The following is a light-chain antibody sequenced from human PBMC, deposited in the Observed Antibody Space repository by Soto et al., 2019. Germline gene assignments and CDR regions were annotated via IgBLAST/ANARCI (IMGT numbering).Light chain of an antibody. V-gene: IGKV1-5*03. CDR3: LKHNSYPIN. CDR2: KAS. Sequence: IPISQPPSTPPRSVGGGVPIPWRASQTISSWLAWYQQKPGKAPKLLIYKASTLKSGVPSRFSGSGSGTEFTLTISSLQPEDFATYYCLKHNSYPINCGQGKRRAIK. J-gene: IGKJ5*01. CDR1: QTISSW.